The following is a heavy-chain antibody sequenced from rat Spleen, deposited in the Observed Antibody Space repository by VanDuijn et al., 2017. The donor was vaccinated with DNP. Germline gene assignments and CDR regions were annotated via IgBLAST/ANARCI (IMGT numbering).Heavy chain of an antibody. D-gene: IGHD1-11*01. J-gene: IGHJ2*01. CDR3: ARLDYGGYFDY. CDR2: ISYDGSST. V-gene: IGHV5-7*01. Sequence: EVQLVESGGGLVQPGRSLKLSCAASGFTFSNYDMAWVRQAPKKGLEWVATISYDGSSTYYRDSVKGRFTISRDNAKSTLYLQRDRLRSEDTATYYWARLDYGGYFDYWGQGVMVTVSS. CDR1: GFTFSNYD.